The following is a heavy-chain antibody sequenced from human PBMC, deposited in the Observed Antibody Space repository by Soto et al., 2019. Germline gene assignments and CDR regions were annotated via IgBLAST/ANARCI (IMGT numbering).Heavy chain of an antibody. D-gene: IGHD5-12*01. CDR1: GGSISGHS. CDR2: IYPSGST. V-gene: IGHV4-4*07. CDR3: VRGRSYSVYDF. J-gene: IGHJ4*02. Sequence: LSLTCTVSGGSISGHSWVWIRQPAGKGLEWIGHIYPSGSTSYNPSLRSRVTMSLDTSSNQIFLNLTSVTAADTAVFYCVRGRSYSVYDFWGPGTLVTVSS.